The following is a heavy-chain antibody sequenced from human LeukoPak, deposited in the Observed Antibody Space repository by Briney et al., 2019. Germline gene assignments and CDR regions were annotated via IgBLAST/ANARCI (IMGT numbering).Heavy chain of an antibody. D-gene: IGHD2-2*01. CDR2: ISASGSDT. V-gene: IGHV3-23*01. Sequence: PGGSLRLSCEASGFTFTSYAMHWVRQAPGKGLEWVSSISASGSDTFYTDSMNGRFTISRDNAKKTFFLQMKNLRPGDTALYYCAKGRGTSGRQNFDFWGQGTLVTVSS. CDR3: AKGRGTSGRQNFDF. J-gene: IGHJ4*02. CDR1: GFTFTSYA.